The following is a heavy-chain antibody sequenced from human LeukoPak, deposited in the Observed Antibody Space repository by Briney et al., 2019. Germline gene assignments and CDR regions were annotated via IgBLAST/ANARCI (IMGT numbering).Heavy chain of an antibody. J-gene: IGHJ4*02. CDR1: GFTFSDYY. CDR2: TSSSGSTI. CDR3: VRGYYNFWSGYRVEYYFDY. D-gene: IGHD3-3*01. V-gene: IGHV3-11*04. Sequence: GGSLRLSCAASGFTFSDYYMSWIRQAPGKGLEWVSYTSSSGSTIYYADSLKGRFTISRDNAKNSLYLQMNSLRAEDTAVYYCVRGYYNFWSGYRVEYYFDYWGQGTLVTVSS.